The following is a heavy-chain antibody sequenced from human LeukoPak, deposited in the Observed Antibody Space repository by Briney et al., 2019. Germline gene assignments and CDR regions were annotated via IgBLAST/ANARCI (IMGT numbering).Heavy chain of an antibody. Sequence: SETLSHTCTVSGVSISGFYWNWIRQPPRKGLEWVGYSHTGGSISSNPSLSSRVAFSMDTSKNQVSLRLNSVTATDTAVYYCARRRGGFGEGEFDYWGQGIPVTVST. V-gene: IGHV4-4*08. CDR3: ARRRGGFGEGEFDY. CDR2: SHTGGSI. CDR1: GVSISGFY. D-gene: IGHD3-10*01. J-gene: IGHJ4*02.